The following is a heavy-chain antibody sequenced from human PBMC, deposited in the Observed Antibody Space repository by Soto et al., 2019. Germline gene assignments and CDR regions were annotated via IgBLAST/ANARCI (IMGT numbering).Heavy chain of an antibody. CDR1: GGSISSSSYY. CDR3: ARATYYDFWSGYYRPYFDY. D-gene: IGHD3-3*01. V-gene: IGHV4-39*01. J-gene: IGHJ4*02. CDR2: IYYSGST. Sequence: QLQLQESGPGLVKPSETLSLTCTVSGGSISSSSYYWGWIRQPPGKGLEWIGSIYYSGSTYYNPSLKSRVTISVDTATNQFSLKLSSVTAAVKAVYYCARATYYDFWSGYYRPYFDYWGQGTLVTVSS.